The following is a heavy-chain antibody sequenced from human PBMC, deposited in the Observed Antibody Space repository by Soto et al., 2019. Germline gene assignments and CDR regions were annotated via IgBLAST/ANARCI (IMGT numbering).Heavy chain of an antibody. CDR1: GGTFSSYA. CDR2: IIPIFGTA. CDR3: ARPRDSSSESLCYYYGMDV. Sequence: SVKVSCKASGGTFSSYAISWVRQAPGQGLEWMGGIIPIFGTANYAQKFQGRVTITADESTSTAYMELSSLRSEDTAVYYCARPRDSSSESLCYYYGMDVWGQGTTVTVSS. V-gene: IGHV1-69*13. J-gene: IGHJ6*02. D-gene: IGHD6-6*01.